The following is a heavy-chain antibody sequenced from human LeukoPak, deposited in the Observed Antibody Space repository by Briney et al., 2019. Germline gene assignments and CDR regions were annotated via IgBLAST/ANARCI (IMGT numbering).Heavy chain of an antibody. V-gene: IGHV3-49*04. Sequence: GGSLRLSCTASGFTFGDYAMTWVRQAPGKGLERVGFIRSKIYGGTPEYAASVKGRFTISRDDSKGVAYLQMNSLKTEDTAVYYCTRDQTPYYWGQGTLVTVSS. CDR3: TRDQTPYY. CDR1: GFTFGDYA. J-gene: IGHJ4*02. CDR2: IRSKIYGGTP.